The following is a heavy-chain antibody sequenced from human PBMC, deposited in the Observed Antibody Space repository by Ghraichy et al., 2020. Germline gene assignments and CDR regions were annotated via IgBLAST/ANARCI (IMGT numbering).Heavy chain of an antibody. CDR3: ARVGVVVAATFMGKPTWFDP. D-gene: IGHD2-15*01. J-gene: IGHJ5*02. Sequence: SETLSLTCTVSGGSISSGGYYWSWIRQHPGKGLEWIGYIYYSGSTYYNPSLKSRVTISVDTSKNQFSLKLSSVTAADTAVYYCARVGVVVAATFMGKPTWFDPWGQGTLVTVSS. CDR1: GGSISSGGYY. CDR2: IYYSGST. V-gene: IGHV4-31*03.